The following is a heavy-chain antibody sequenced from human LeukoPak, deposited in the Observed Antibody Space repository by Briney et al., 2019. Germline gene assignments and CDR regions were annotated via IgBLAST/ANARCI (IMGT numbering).Heavy chain of an antibody. Sequence: GGSLRLSCAASGFTFSSYSMNWVRQAPGKGLEWVSYISSSSSTIYYADSVKGRFTISRDNAKNSLYLQMNSLRAEDTAVYYCARRSSGWPRTEADYWGQGTPVTVSS. J-gene: IGHJ4*02. V-gene: IGHV3-48*01. CDR2: ISSSSSTI. CDR3: ARRSSGWPRTEADY. D-gene: IGHD6-19*01. CDR1: GFTFSSYS.